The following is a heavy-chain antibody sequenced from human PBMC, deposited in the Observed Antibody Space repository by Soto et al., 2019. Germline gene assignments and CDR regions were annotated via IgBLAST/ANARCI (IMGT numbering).Heavy chain of an antibody. V-gene: IGHV1-8*01. J-gene: IGHJ6*03. CDR3: ARELITDPPSDRPESYYYYMDV. CDR2: MNPNSGNT. Sequence: QVQLVQSGAEVKKPGASVKVSCKASGYTFTSYDINWVRQATGQGLEWMGWMNPNSGNTGYAQKFQGRATMTRNTSISTAYMELSSLRSEDTAVYYCARELITDPPSDRPESYYYYMDVWGKGTTVTVSS. D-gene: IGHD3-22*01. CDR1: GYTFTSYD.